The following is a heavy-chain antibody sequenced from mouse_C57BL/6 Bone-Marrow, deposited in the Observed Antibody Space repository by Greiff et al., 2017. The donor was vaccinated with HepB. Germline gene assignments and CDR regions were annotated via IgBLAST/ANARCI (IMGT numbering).Heavy chain of an antibody. Sequence: QVQLQQPGAELVKPGASVKVSCKASGYAFTNYLIEWVKQRPGQGLEWIGVINPGSGGTNYNEKFKGKATLTADKSSSTAYMQLSSLTSEDSAVYFCARSTMITTNWYFDVWGTGTTVTVSS. J-gene: IGHJ1*03. D-gene: IGHD2-4*01. CDR2: INPGSGGT. V-gene: IGHV1-54*01. CDR1: GYAFTNYL. CDR3: ARSTMITTNWYFDV.